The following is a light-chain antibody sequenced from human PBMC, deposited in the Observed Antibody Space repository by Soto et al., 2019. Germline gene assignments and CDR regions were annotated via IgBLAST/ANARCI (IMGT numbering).Light chain of an antibody. CDR1: QSISSW. CDR3: HQYTSYPSWT. V-gene: IGKV1-5*03. J-gene: IGKJ1*01. Sequence: DIQMTQSPSTLSASVGDRVTITCRASQSISSWLAWYQQKPGKAPKLLIYKASSLESGVPSRFSGSGSGTEFTLTISSLQPDDFATYYCHQYTSYPSWTFGQGTKVEIK. CDR2: KAS.